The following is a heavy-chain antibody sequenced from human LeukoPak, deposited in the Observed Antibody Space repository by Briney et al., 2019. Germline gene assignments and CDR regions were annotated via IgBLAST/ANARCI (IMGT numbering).Heavy chain of an antibody. CDR3: ARDPGIVGATELDY. CDR2: IIPILGIA. J-gene: IGHJ4*02. V-gene: IGHV1-69*04. CDR1: GGTFSSYA. D-gene: IGHD1-26*01. Sequence: SVKVSCKASGGTFSSYAISWVRRAPGQGLEWMGRIIPILGIANYAQKFQGRVTITADKSTSTAYMELSSLRSEDTAVYYCARDPGIVGATELDYWGQGTLVTVSS.